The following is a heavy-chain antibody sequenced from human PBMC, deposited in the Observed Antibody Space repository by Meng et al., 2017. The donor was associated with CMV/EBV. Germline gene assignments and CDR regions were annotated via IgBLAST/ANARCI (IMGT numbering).Heavy chain of an antibody. CDR2: ISAYNGNT. J-gene: IGHJ4*02. CDR3: ARDLGNPPDY. Sequence: VSCKASGYTFASSGISWVRQAPGQGLEWMGWISAYNGNTNYAQKLQGRVTMTTDTSTSTAYMELRSLRSDDTAVYYCARDLGNPPDYWGQGTLVTVSS. CDR1: GYTFASSG. V-gene: IGHV1-18*01. D-gene: IGHD7-27*01.